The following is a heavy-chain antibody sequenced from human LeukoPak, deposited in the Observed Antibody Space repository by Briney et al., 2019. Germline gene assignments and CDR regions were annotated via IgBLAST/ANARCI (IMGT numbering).Heavy chain of an antibody. J-gene: IGHJ4*02. Sequence: SETLSLTCTVSGFSITTYYWSWIRQSPGNGLEWIGQIHSSGSTTYNPSLKSRVNISVDTSKNQFSLHLSSVTAADTAVYYCARDIREVGESHYFDYWGQGTLVTVTS. CDR3: ARDIREVGESHYFDY. CDR2: IHSSGST. CDR1: GFSITTYY. D-gene: IGHD1-26*01. V-gene: IGHV4-59*01.